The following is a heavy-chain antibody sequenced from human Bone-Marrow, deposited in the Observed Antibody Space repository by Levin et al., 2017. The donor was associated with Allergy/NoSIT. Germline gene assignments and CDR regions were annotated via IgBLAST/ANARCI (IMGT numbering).Heavy chain of an antibody. CDR1: GYSFSSYW. V-gene: IGHV5-51*01. D-gene: IGHD2-15*01. J-gene: IGHJ4*02. CDR2: IYPGDSDT. Sequence: GESLKISCQGSGYSFSSYWIGWVRHTPGKGLDWMGIIYPGDSDTTYSPSFQGLVTISADRSTNTAYLQWSSLKTSDTAIYYCAREGGGGEMKYWGQGTLVTVSS. CDR3: AREGGGGEMKY.